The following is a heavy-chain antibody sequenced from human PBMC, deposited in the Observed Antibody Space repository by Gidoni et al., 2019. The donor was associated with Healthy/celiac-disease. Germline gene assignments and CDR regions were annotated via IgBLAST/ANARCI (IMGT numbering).Heavy chain of an antibody. CDR1: GFTFGDYA. CDR2: IRSKAYGGTT. V-gene: IGHV3-49*04. CDR3: TRSGDYYQIDY. Sequence: EVQLVESGGGLVQPGRSLRLSCTASGFTFGDYAMSCVRQAPGKGLEWVGFIRSKAYGGTTEYAASVKGRFTISRDDSKSIAYLQMNSLKTEDTAVYYCTRSGDYYQIDYWGQGTLVTVSS. J-gene: IGHJ4*02. D-gene: IGHD4-17*01.